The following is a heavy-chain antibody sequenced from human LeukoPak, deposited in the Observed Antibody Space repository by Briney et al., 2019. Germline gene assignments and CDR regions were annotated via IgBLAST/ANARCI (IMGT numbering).Heavy chain of an antibody. V-gene: IGHV4-59*08. CDR1: GGSISRYY. CDR3: ARHDMDVAGAGLDSFDN. CDR2: IYYSGST. J-gene: IGHJ4*02. D-gene: IGHD1-26*01. Sequence: SETLSLPCTVSGGSISRYYWSWIRQPPGKGLEWIGYIYYSGSTNYNPSLKSRVTISVDTSKNQFSLKLSSVTAADTAVYYCARHDMDVAGAGLDSFDNWGQGTPVTPSS.